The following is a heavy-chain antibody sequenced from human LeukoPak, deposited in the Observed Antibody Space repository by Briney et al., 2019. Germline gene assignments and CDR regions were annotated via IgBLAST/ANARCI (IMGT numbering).Heavy chain of an antibody. V-gene: IGHV3-74*01. CDR2: INSDGSST. CDR3: ARGVTPGDY. CDR1: GFTFDDYG. J-gene: IGHJ4*02. Sequence: PGGSLRLSCAVSGFTFDDYGMSWVRQAPGKGLVWVSRINSDGSSTNYADSAKGRFTTSRDNAKNTLYLQMNSLRAEDTAVYYCARGVTPGDYWSQGTLVTVSS. D-gene: IGHD5-18*01.